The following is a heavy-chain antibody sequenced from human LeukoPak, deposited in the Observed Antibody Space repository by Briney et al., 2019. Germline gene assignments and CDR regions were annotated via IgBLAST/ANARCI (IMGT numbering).Heavy chain of an antibody. CDR1: GGSLSGYY. D-gene: IGHD3-3*01. J-gene: IGHJ4*02. V-gene: IGHV4-34*01. CDR3: AREFGVGLVDN. Sequence: SETLSLTCAVYGGSLSGYYWSWIRQPPGKGLEWIGEINHSGSTNYNPSLKSRVTISVDTSKNQFSLKLSSVTAADTAVYYCAREFGVGLVDNWGQGTLVTVSS. CDR2: INHSGST.